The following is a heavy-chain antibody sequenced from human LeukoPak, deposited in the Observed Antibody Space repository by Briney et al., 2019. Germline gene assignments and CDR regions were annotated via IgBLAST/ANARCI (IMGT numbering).Heavy chain of an antibody. CDR1: GYTFSRYY. V-gene: IGHV1-46*01. Sequence: GASVKVSCKASGYTFSRYYMHWVRQAPGQGLEWMGIINPSGGSTSYAQRFQGRVTMTSDTSTNTVYMELSSLRSEDTAVYYCARAPEWWPLDYWGQGTLVTASS. J-gene: IGHJ4*02. D-gene: IGHD2-15*01. CDR2: INPSGGST. CDR3: ARAPEWWPLDY.